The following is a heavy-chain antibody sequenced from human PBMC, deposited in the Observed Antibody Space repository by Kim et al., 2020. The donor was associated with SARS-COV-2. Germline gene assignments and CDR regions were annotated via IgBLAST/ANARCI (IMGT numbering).Heavy chain of an antibody. CDR3: AKDGSWYRAFDY. D-gene: IGHD6-13*01. V-gene: IGHV3-33*06. J-gene: IGHJ4*02. Sequence: YYAASVKGRFTISRDNSKNTLYLQMNSLRAEDTAVYYCAKDGSWYRAFDYWGQGTLVTVSS.